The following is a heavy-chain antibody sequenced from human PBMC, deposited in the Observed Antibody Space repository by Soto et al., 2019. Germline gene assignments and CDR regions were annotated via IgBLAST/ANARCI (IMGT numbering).Heavy chain of an antibody. V-gene: IGHV1-2*04. CDR3: ARNTWCEGGSCSGGVYQYYYGMDV. CDR2: INPNSGGT. CDR1: GYTFTGYY. Sequence: QVQLVQSGAEVKKPGASVKVSCKASGYTFTGYYLHWVRQAPGQGLEWMGWINPNSGGTNYAQKFQGWVTMTRDTSISTAYMELSRLRSDDTAVYYCARNTWCEGGSCSGGVYQYYYGMDVWGQGTTVTVSS. J-gene: IGHJ6*02. D-gene: IGHD2-15*01.